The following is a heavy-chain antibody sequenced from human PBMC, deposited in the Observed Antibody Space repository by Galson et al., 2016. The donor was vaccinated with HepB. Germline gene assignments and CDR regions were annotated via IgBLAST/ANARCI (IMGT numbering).Heavy chain of an antibody. D-gene: IGHD2-21*02. V-gene: IGHV3-23*01. CDR1: GYNLSSDA. CDR3: AKGSGGGDWNYFDY. J-gene: IGHJ4*02. CDR2: VTASGRWT. Sequence: SLRLSCAASGYNLSSDAMTWVRKTPGKGLEWVSSVTASGRWTYHAESVKGRFTISRDNSENTLYLQVNSLRAEDTAVYLCAKGSGGGDWNYFDYWGQGTLVTVSS.